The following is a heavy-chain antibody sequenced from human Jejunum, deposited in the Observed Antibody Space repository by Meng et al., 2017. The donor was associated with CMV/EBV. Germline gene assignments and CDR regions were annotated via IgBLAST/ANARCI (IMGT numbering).Heavy chain of an antibody. CDR2: INPNSGGT. J-gene: IGHJ6*02. Sequence: APGQGLEWMGWINPNSGGTNYAQKFQGRVTMTRDTSISTAYMELSRLRSDDTAVYYCARVMPFRGDIVVVPAARPNYYYYYGMDVWGQGTTGTVSS. D-gene: IGHD2-2*01. CDR3: ARVMPFRGDIVVVPAARPNYYYYYGMDV. V-gene: IGHV1-2*02.